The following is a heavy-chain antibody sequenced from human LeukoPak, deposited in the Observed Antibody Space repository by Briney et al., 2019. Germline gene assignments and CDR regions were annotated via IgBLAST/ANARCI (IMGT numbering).Heavy chain of an antibody. Sequence: PGGSLRLSCAASGFTFDDYAMHWVRQAPGKGLEWVSLISWDGGSTYYADSVKGRFTISRDNSKNSLYLQMNSLRAEDTALYYCAKDRDSSGSHFDYWGQGTLVTVSS. CDR1: GFTFDDYA. V-gene: IGHV3-43D*03. J-gene: IGHJ4*02. CDR3: AKDRDSSGSHFDY. CDR2: ISWDGGST. D-gene: IGHD3-22*01.